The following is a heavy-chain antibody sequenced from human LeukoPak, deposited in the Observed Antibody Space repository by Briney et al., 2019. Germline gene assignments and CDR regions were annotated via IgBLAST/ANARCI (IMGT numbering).Heavy chain of an antibody. CDR2: IQYDGNNK. J-gene: IGHJ5*02. D-gene: IGHD6-13*01. V-gene: IGHV3-33*05. CDR1: GFTFSSYG. CDR3: ARSGAYSSSWTGWFDP. Sequence: PGGSLRLSCAASGFTFSSYGMHWVRQAPGKGLEWVAFIQYDGNNKYYAGSVKGRCTISRDNSKNTLYLQMNSLRAEDTAVYYCARSGAYSSSWTGWFDPWGQGTLSPSPQ.